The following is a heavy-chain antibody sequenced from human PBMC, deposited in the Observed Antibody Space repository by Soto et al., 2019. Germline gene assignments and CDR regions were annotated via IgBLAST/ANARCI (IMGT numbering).Heavy chain of an antibody. CDR2: VNPIVSMS. V-gene: IGHV1-69*02. J-gene: IGHJ4*02. Sequence: GASVKVSCKASGDTFSFYTINWVRQAPGLGLEWMGRVNPIVSMSNYAQKFQGRVTITADKSTNTAYMQLSSLRSEDTAIYYCAASYGSGYRAFDYWRQGALVTVSS. CDR3: AASYGSGYRAFDY. D-gene: IGHD3-10*01. CDR1: GDTFSFYT.